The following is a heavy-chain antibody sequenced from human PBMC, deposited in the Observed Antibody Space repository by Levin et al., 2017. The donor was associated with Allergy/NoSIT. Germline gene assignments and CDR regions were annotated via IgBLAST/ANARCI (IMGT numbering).Heavy chain of an antibody. V-gene: IGHV3-48*02. D-gene: IGHD6-19*01. J-gene: IGHJ3*02. CDR1: GFTFSSYS. CDR3: ATSIEDQWLDAFDI. CDR2: ISSSSTPI. Sequence: QTGGSLRLSCAASGFTFSSYSMNWVRQAPGKGLEWISYISSSSTPIYYADSVKGRFTISRDNAKNSLYLQMNSLRDEDTAVYYCATSIEDQWLDAFDIWGQGTMVTVSS.